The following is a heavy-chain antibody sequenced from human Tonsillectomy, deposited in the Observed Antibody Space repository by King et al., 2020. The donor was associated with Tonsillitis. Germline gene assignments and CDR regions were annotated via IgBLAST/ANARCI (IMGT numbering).Heavy chain of an antibody. D-gene: IGHD6-6*01. V-gene: IGHV3-9*01. J-gene: IGHJ4*02. CDR2: IGWNSGSI. CDR3: AKGGVAARLYYFDY. CDR1: GFTFDDYA. Sequence: VQLVESGGGLVQPGRSLRLSCAASGFTFDDYAMHWVRQAPGKGLEWVSGIGWNSGSIGYADSVKGRFTISRDNAKNSLYLQMNSLRAEDTALYYCAKGGVAARLYYFDYWGQGTLVTVSS.